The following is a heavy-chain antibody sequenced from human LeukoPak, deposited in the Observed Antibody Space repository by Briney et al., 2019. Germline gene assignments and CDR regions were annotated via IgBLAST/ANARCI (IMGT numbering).Heavy chain of an antibody. CDR2: ISGSGGST. V-gene: IGHV3-23*01. CDR3: AKGGTPSGWSFDY. CDR1: GFTFSSYG. Sequence: GGSLRLSCAASGFTFSSYGMSWGRQARGKGLEWVSAISGSGGSTYYADSVKGRFTISRDNSKNTLYLQMNSLRAEDTAVYYCAKGGTPSGWSFDYWGQGTLVTVSS. D-gene: IGHD6-19*01. J-gene: IGHJ4*02.